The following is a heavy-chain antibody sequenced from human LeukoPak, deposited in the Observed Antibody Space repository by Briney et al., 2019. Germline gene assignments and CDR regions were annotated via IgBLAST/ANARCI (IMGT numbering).Heavy chain of an antibody. CDR1: GFTVSSNH. D-gene: IGHD7-27*01. J-gene: IGHJ4*02. CDR2: IYSGGTI. Sequence: GGSLKLSCAASGFTVSSNHNHMSWVRQAPGKGLEWVSVIYSGGTIFYADSVKGRFTISRDNSKNTVYLEMNSLRAEDTAVYYCARDGENHYYDYWGQGTLVTVST. CDR3: ARDGENHYYDY. V-gene: IGHV3-66*01.